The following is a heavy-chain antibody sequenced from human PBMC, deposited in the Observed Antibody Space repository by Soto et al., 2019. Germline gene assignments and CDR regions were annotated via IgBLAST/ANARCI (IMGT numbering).Heavy chain of an antibody. CDR3: VRDLDGSGAYYTDF. J-gene: IGHJ4*02. CDR2: ISAYKTNI. D-gene: IGHD3-10*01. Sequence: SVKVSCKASGYTFPNYGITWVRQAPGQGLEWMGWISAYKTNIKYAQKFQGRVTLTTDTSTSTAYMELRSLRSDDTAIYYCVRDLDGSGAYYTDFWGQGTLVTVSS. CDR1: GYTFPNYG. V-gene: IGHV1-18*01.